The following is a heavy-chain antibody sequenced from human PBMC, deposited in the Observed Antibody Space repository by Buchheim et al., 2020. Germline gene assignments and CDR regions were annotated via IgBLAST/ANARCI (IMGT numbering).Heavy chain of an antibody. CDR3: ARGAAAGNDYYYGMDV. CDR2: ISYDGSNK. J-gene: IGHJ6*02. Sequence: QVQLVESGGGVVQPGRSLRLSCAASGFTFSSYGMHWVRQAPGKGLEWVAVISYDGSNKYYADSVKGRFTLSRDNSKNPLYLQMNSLRAEDTAVYYCARGAAAGNDYYYGMDVWGQGTT. V-gene: IGHV3-30*03. CDR1: GFTFSSYG. D-gene: IGHD6-13*01.